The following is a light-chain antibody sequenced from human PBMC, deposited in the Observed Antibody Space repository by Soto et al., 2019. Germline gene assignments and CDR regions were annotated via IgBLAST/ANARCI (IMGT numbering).Light chain of an antibody. V-gene: IGKV1-39*01. CDR1: QSIGLF. CDR3: HQTDSIPET. J-gene: IGKJ1*01. Sequence: DLQMTQSPSSLSASVGDTVTITCRASQSIGLFLNWYQQKPGKAPKLLIYAASSLQSGVPSRFTGNGSGTDFTLTISSLQPEDFATYYCHQTDSIPETFGQGTKVEIK. CDR2: AAS.